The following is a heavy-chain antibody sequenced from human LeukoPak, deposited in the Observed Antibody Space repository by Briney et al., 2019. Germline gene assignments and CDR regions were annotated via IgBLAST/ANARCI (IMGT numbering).Heavy chain of an antibody. D-gene: IGHD6-13*01. J-gene: IGHJ6*03. Sequence: GGSLRLSCAASGFTFSTYSMNWVRQAPGKGLEWVSSISSSSSYIYYADSVEGRFTISRDNAENSLYLQMNSLRAEDTAVYYCARAGYGSSPNPTMDVWGKGTTVTVSS. V-gene: IGHV3-21*01. CDR1: GFTFSTYS. CDR3: ARAGYGSSPNPTMDV. CDR2: ISSSSSYI.